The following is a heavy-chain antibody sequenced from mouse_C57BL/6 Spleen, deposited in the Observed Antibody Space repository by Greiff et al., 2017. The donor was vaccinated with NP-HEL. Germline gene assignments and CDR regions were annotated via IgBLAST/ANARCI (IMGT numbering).Heavy chain of an antibody. Sequence: QVQLQQSGPELVKPGASVKISCKASGYAFSSSWMNWVKQRPGKGLEWIGRFYPGDGDTNYNGQFKGKATLTADKSSSTAYMQLSSLTSEDSAVYFCARLNWVYYAMDYWGQGTSVTVSS. D-gene: IGHD4-1*01. CDR2: FYPGDGDT. J-gene: IGHJ4*01. CDR3: ARLNWVYYAMDY. V-gene: IGHV1-82*01. CDR1: GYAFSSSW.